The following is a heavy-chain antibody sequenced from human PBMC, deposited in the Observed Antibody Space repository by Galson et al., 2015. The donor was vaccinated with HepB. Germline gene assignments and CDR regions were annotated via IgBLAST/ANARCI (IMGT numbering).Heavy chain of an antibody. CDR3: AREGRESPQIFGVVPAPYYFDY. CDR2: ISYDGSNK. Sequence: SLRLSCAASGFTFSSYAMHWVRQAPGKGLEWVAVISYDGSNKYYADSVKGRFTISRDNSKNTLYLQMNSLRAEDTAVYYCAREGRESPQIFGVVPAPYYFDYWGQGTLVTVSS. J-gene: IGHJ4*02. D-gene: IGHD3-3*01. V-gene: IGHV3-30*04. CDR1: GFTFSSYA.